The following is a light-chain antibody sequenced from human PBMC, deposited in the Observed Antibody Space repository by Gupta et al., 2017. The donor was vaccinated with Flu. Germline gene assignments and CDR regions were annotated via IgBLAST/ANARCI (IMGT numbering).Light chain of an antibody. CDR2: DAS. CDR3: QQYDDWPPLT. CDR1: QSVSSK. Sequence: GTLSVSPGERVILSCRASQSVSSKVAWYQQKPGQAPRLLIYDASTRDTGIPARFTGSGYGTEFTLLISSRQSEDFALYYCQQYDDWPPLTFGGGTKVDVK. V-gene: IGKV3-15*01. J-gene: IGKJ4*01.